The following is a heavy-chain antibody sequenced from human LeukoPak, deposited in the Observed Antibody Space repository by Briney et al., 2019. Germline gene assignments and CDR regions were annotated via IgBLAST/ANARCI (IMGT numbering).Heavy chain of an antibody. CDR2: IRSKANSYAT. Sequence: GGSLRLSCAASGFTFSGSAMHWVRQASGKGLEWVGRIRSKANSYATAYAASVKGRFTISKDDSKNTAYLQMNSLKTEDTAVYYCTRHSPLVGATTGVFGYWGQGTLVTVSS. D-gene: IGHD1-26*01. V-gene: IGHV3-73*01. J-gene: IGHJ4*02. CDR3: TRHSPLVGATTGVFGY. CDR1: GFTFSGSA.